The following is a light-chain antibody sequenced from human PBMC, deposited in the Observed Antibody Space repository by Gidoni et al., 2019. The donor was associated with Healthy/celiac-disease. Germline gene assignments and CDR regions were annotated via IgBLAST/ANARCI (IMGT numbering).Light chain of an antibody. V-gene: IGKV3-20*01. J-gene: IGKJ2*01. CDR3: QARNT. CDR2: GAS. Sequence: EIVLTQSPGTLSLSPGERATLSCRASQSVSSSYLAWYQQKPGQAPRLLIYGASSRATGIPDRFSGSGSGTDLTLTISRLEPEDFAVYYCQARNTFGQXTKLEIK. CDR1: QSVSSSY.